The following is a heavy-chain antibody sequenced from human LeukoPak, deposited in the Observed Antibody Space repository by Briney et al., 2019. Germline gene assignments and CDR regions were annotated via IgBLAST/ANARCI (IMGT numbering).Heavy chain of an antibody. J-gene: IGHJ4*02. Sequence: SETLSLTCTVSGASISGNSFYWGWVRQPPGKGLEWIGNIYYTGITYYNQSLKSRVTISVDTSKNQFSLRLNSVTAADTAIYYCASPGITTFDYWGQGTLVTVSS. V-gene: IGHV4-39*01. D-gene: IGHD3-22*01. CDR1: GASISGNSFY. CDR3: ASPGITTFDY. CDR2: IYYTGIT.